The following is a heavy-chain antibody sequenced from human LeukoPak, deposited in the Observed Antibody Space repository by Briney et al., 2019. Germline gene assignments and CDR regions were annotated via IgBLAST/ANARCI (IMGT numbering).Heavy chain of an antibody. D-gene: IGHD6-13*01. CDR3: ARVRIGQQLDKYYYYAMDV. CDR2: INPNSGGT. V-gene: IGHV1-2*02. J-gene: IGHJ6*02. Sequence: GASVMVSCKASGYTFTDYYMHWVRQAPGQGLEWMGWINPNSGGTNYAQKSQGRVTMTTGTSISTAYMEVSRLRSDDTAVYYCARVRIGQQLDKYYYYAMDVWGQGTTVTVSS. CDR1: GYTFTDYY.